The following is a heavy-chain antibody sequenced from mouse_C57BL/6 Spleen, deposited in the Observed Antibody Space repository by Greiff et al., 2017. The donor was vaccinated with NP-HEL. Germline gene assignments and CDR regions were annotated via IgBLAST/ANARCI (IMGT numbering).Heavy chain of an antibody. CDR2: ISGGGGNT. CDR3: ARGVYGYDDPFAY. D-gene: IGHD2-2*01. V-gene: IGHV5-9*01. J-gene: IGHJ3*01. Sequence: EVKLMESGGGLVKPGGSLKLSCAASGFTFSSYTMSWVRQTPEKRLEWVATISGGGGNTYYPDSVKGRFTISRDNAKNTLYLQMSSLRSEDTALYYCARGVYGYDDPFAYWGQGTLVTVSA. CDR1: GFTFSSYT.